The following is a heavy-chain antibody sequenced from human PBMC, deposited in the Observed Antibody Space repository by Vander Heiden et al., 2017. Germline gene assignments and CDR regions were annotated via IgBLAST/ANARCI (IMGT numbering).Heavy chain of an antibody. D-gene: IGHD2-15*01. CDR2: IGGNSGRI. V-gene: IGHV3-9*01. CDR3: VKDIGAGGGGGGGLY. J-gene: IGHJ4*02. Sequence: EVQLVESGGRSVQPGRSLRLSCAASGFTFDDYAMHWVRQAPGNGLEWVSGIGGNSGRIGYADSGKGRSTISRENAKNSLFLKMNSLGAGETALFYCVKDIGAGGGGGGGLYWGQGTLVTVSS. CDR1: GFTFDDYA.